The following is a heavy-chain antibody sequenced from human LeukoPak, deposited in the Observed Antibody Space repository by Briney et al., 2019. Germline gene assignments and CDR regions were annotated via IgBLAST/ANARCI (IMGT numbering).Heavy chain of an antibody. CDR1: GGSISSSSYY. J-gene: IGHJ3*02. CDR2: IYYSGST. Sequence: PSETLSLTCTVSGGSISSSSYYWGWIRQPPGKGLEWIGSIYYSGSTYYNPSLKSRVTISVDTSKNQFSLKLSSVTAADTAVYYCARDRPNGSEVAGAFDIWGQGTMVTVSS. D-gene: IGHD6-19*01. V-gene: IGHV4-39*07. CDR3: ARDRPNGSEVAGAFDI.